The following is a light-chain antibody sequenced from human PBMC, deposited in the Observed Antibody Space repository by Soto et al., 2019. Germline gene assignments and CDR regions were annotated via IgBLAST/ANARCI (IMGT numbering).Light chain of an antibody. J-gene: IGKJ1*01. CDR1: QSVSSN. CDR3: QQYNNWLP. V-gene: IGKV3-15*01. CDR2: GAS. Sequence: EIVMTQSPATLSVSPGERATLSCRASQSVSSNLAWYQQKPGQAPRLLIYGASTRATGVPARFSGSGSGTEFTLTISSLQSEDFAVYYCQQYNNWLPFGQGTKVDIK.